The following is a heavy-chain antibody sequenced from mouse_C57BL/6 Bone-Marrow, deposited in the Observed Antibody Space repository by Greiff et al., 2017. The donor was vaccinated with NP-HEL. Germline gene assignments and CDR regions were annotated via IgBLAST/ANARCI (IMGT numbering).Heavy chain of an antibody. CDR3: ARGGLREFDD. J-gene: IGHJ1*03. CDR1: GFTFSDYY. D-gene: IGHD2-2*01. CDR2: INHDSGST. V-gene: IGHV5-16*01. Sequence: VQLVESEAGLVQPGSSMKLSCTASGFTFSDYYMAWVRQGPEQGLEWVANINHDSGSTYYPESLKSRFIISRDTATNILYLQLSSLTSEDTATYYCARGGLREFDDWGTGTTVTVSS.